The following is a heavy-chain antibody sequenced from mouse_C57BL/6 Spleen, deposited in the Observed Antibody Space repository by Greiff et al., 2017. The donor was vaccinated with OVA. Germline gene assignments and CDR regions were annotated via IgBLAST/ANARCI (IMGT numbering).Heavy chain of an antibody. CDR1: GYTFTSYW. D-gene: IGHD1-1*02. Sequence: QVQLQQPGAELVRPGTSVKLSCKASGYTFTSYWMHWVKQRPGQGLEWIGVIDPSDSYTNYNQKFKGKATLTVDTSSSTAYMQLSSLTSEDSAVYYCARSGVGNYFDYWGQGTTLTVSS. CDR3: ARSGVGNYFDY. CDR2: IDPSDSYT. V-gene: IGHV1-59*01. J-gene: IGHJ2*01.